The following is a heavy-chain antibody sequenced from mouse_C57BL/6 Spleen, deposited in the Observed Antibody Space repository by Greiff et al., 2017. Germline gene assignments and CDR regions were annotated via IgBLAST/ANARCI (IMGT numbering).Heavy chain of an antibody. CDR2: ISYDGSN. V-gene: IGHV3-6*01. CDR3: AREGYYYGSSYLYFDY. Sequence: VQLKESGPGLVKPSQSLSLTCSVTGYSITSGYYWNWIRQFPGNKLEWMGYISYDGSNNYNPSLKNRISITRDTSKNQFFLKLNSVTTEDTATYYCAREGYYYGSSYLYFDYWGQGTTLTVSS. CDR1: GYSITSGYY. D-gene: IGHD1-1*01. J-gene: IGHJ2*01.